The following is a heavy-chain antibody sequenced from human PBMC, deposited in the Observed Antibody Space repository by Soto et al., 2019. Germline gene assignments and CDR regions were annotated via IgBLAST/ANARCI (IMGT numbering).Heavy chain of an antibody. V-gene: IGHV4-59*10. CDR1: GGSFSGYY. D-gene: IGHD4-17*01. J-gene: IGHJ5*02. CDR2: IHSTRSP. CDR3: ARSPAYGDYANLDT. Sequence: SETLSLTCAVYGGSFSGYYWSWIRQPAGKGLEWIGRIHSTRSPNYNPSLKSRVTMSVDTSKNQFSLKLNLTSVTAADTAVYYCARSPAYGDYANLDTWGQGTLVTVSS.